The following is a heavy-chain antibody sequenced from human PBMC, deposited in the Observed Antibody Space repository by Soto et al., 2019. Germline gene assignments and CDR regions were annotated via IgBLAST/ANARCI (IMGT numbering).Heavy chain of an antibody. CDR1: GGSISSYY. CDR2: IYYSGST. J-gene: IGHJ5*02. Sequence: SETLSLTCTVSGGSISSYYWSWIRQPPGKGLEWIGYIYYSGSTNYNPSLKSRVTISVDTSKNQFSLKLSSVTAADTAVYYCARTKDIVVVPAATGFDPWGQGTRVTVSS. CDR3: ARTKDIVVVPAATGFDP. V-gene: IGHV4-59*01. D-gene: IGHD2-2*01.